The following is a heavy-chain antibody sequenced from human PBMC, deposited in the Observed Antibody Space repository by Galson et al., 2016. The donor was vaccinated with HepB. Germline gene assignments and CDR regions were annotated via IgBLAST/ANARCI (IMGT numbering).Heavy chain of an antibody. J-gene: IGHJ4*02. V-gene: IGHV3-30*04. CDR1: GFSFSDYP. CDR2: ISYDGRNK. CDR3: AGGGGHYDFLSGYHYYFDQ. D-gene: IGHD3-3*01. Sequence: SLRLSCAASGFSFSDYPMHWVRQAPGKGLEWVAVISYDGRNKYYADSVKGRFTISRDTSKNTVHLQMNSLRVEDTAVYYCAGGGGHYDFLSGYHYYFDQWGQGTLVTVSS.